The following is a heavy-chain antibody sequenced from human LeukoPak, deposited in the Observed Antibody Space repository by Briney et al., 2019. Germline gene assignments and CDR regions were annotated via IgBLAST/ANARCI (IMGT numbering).Heavy chain of an antibody. CDR2: IYTSGST. J-gene: IGHJ4*02. D-gene: IGHD7-27*01. CDR3: ARSGPGDY. CDR1: GGSISSGSYY. Sequence: SETLSPTCTVSGGSISSGSYYWSWIRQPAGKGLEWIGRIYTSGSTNYNPSLKSRVTISVDTSKNQFSLKLSSVTAADTAVYYCARSGPGDYWGQGTLVTVSS. V-gene: IGHV4-61*02.